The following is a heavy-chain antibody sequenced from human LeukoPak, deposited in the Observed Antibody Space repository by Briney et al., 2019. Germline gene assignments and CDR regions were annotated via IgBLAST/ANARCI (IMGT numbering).Heavy chain of an antibody. V-gene: IGHV1-18*01. Sequence: ASVKVSCKASGYTFTSYGISWVRQAPGQGLEWMGWISAYNGNTNYAQKLQGRVTMTTDTSTSTAYMELRSLRSDDTAVYYCARGYCGGGSCYNPPFDYWGQGTLVTVSS. CDR2: ISAYNGNT. CDR1: GYTFTSYG. J-gene: IGHJ4*02. D-gene: IGHD2-15*01. CDR3: ARGYCGGGSCYNPPFDY.